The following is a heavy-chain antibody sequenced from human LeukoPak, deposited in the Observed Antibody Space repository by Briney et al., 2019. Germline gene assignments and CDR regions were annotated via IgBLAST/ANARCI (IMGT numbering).Heavy chain of an antibody. CDR1: GFTFSSYS. CDR2: ISTSGSTI. D-gene: IGHD6-13*01. CDR3: ARDATTEPGTVYMDV. Sequence: GGSLRLSCAASGFTFSSYSMNWVRQAPGKGLEWILHISTSGSTIHYADSVKGRFTISRDNAKNSLYLQMNSLRAEDTALYFCARDATTEPGTVYMDVWGKGTTVTISS. J-gene: IGHJ6*03. V-gene: IGHV3-48*04.